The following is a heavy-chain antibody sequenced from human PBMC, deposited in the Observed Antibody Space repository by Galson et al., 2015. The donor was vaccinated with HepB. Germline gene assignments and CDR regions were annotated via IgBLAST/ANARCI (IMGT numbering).Heavy chain of an antibody. J-gene: IGHJ4*02. CDR3: ARRDPLHYDSSGYYSGPPDY. CDR1: GYSFSDYW. CDR2: IDPSDSYT. D-gene: IGHD3-22*01. V-gene: IGHV5-10-1*01. Sequence: QSGAEVKKPGEPLRISCKGSGYSFSDYWISWVRQMPGKGLEWMGMIDPSDSYTNYGPSFQGHVTILADKSISTVYLQWSSLKASDTAMYYCARRDPLHYDSSGYYSGPPDYWGQGTLVTVSS.